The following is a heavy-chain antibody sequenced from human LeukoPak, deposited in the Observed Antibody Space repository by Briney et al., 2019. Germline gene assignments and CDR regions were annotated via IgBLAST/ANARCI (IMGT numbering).Heavy chain of an antibody. J-gene: IGHJ6*02. CDR2: ITGSGGNT. CDR1: GFIFSSYS. V-gene: IGHV3-23*01. Sequence: GGSLRLSCAASGFIFSSYSMSWVRQAPGKGLEWVSVITGSGGNTYYADSVKGRLTISKDNSKNTVYLQMSSLRVDDTAVYYCAKAASSSWPSYYYGMDVWGQGTTVTVSS. CDR3: AKAASSSWPSYYYGMDV. D-gene: IGHD6-13*01.